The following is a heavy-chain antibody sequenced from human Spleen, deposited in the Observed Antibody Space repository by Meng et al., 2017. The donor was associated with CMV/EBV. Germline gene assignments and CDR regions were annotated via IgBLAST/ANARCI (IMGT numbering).Heavy chain of an antibody. Sequence: SSNNWWSGGRQSPGKGLEWGGDVSPTASMHYNPSLQRRVTISGDRFKNQFSLKLSSVTAADTAVYYCARGRCTRTTCYRGTFDSWGQGILVTVSS. CDR3: ARGRCTRTTCYRGTFDS. J-gene: IGHJ4*02. CDR2: VSPTASM. CDR1: SSNNW. D-gene: IGHD2-2*02. V-gene: IGHV4-4*02.